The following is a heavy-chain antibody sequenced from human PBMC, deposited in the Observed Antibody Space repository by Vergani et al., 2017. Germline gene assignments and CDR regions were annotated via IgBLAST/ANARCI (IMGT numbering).Heavy chain of an antibody. CDR3: ARVEMATEGPLHYYYGMDV. CDR1: GGSISSYY. Sequence: QVQLQESGPGLVQPSETLSLTCTVSGGSISSYYWSWIRQPPGKGLEWIGYIYYSGSTNYNPSLKSRVTISVDTSKNQFSLKLSSVTAADTAVYYCARVEMATEGPLHYYYGMDVWGQGTTVTVSS. CDR2: IYYSGST. J-gene: IGHJ6*02. V-gene: IGHV4-59*01. D-gene: IGHD5-24*01.